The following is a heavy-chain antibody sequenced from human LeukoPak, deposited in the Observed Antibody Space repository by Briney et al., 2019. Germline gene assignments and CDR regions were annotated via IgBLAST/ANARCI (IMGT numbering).Heavy chain of an antibody. Sequence: GGALRLSCAASGFTFSNYCIHSVRQAPAKGLEWVALIKYDGSNKYYADSVKGRFTISRDNSKNALYLQMNSLRAEDTAVYYCAKDRYYYGSGTYPFDYWGQGTLVTVSS. D-gene: IGHD3-10*01. CDR2: IKYDGSNK. CDR3: AKDRYYYGSGTYPFDY. CDR1: GFTFSNYC. V-gene: IGHV3-30*02. J-gene: IGHJ4*02.